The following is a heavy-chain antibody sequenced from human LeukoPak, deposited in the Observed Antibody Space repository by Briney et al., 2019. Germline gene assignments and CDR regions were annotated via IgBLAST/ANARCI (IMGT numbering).Heavy chain of an antibody. J-gene: IGHJ4*02. Sequence: PGGSLRLSCIASGFTFSSYWMSWVRQAPGKGLEWVANIKQDESEKYYADSVKGRFTISRDNAKNSLYLQMNSLRAEDTAVYYCARSLIAAAGNYWGQGTLVTVSS. CDR2: IKQDESEK. V-gene: IGHV3-7*01. CDR1: GFTFSSYW. D-gene: IGHD6-13*01. CDR3: ARSLIAAAGNY.